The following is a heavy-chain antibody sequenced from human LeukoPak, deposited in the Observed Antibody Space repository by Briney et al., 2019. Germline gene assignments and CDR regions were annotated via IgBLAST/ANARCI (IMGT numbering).Heavy chain of an antibody. V-gene: IGHV4-38-2*02. D-gene: IGHD6-6*01. CDR3: ARGWGGEARPGYMDA. CDR2: IYYSGST. J-gene: IGHJ6*03. Sequence: SETLSLTCTVSGYSISSGYYWGWIRQPPGKGLEWIGYIYYSGSTNYNPSLKSRVTISVDTSKNQFSLKLSSVTAADTVVYFPARGWGGEARPGYMDAWGKGTMVTVSS. CDR1: GYSISSGYY.